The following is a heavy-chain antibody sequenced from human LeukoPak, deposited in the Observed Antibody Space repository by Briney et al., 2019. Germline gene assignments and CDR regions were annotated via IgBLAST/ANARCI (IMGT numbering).Heavy chain of an antibody. CDR1: EFTFSSYS. J-gene: IGHJ4*02. CDR2: ISSSGGTT. D-gene: IGHD1-26*01. Sequence: PGGSLRLSCAASEFTFSSYSMNWVRQAPGKGLEWVSVISSSGGTTYYADSVKGRFTISRDNSKNTLYLEMNSLRAEDTAVYYCAKPTRGSGSFLIEYWGQGTLATVSS. V-gene: IGHV3-23*01. CDR3: AKPTRGSGSFLIEY.